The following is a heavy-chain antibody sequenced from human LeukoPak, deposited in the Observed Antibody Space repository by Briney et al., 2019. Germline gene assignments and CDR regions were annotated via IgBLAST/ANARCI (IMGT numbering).Heavy chain of an antibody. Sequence: PGRSLRLSCAASGFTFSSYAMHWVRQAPGKGLEWVAVISYDGDNEYYADSVKGRFTISRDNSKNTLHLQMNSLRAEDTAVYYCARGQMAPFDYWGQGTLVTVSS. J-gene: IGHJ4*02. CDR3: ARGQMAPFDY. CDR2: ISYDGDNE. V-gene: IGHV3-30-3*01. CDR1: GFTFSSYA. D-gene: IGHD5-24*01.